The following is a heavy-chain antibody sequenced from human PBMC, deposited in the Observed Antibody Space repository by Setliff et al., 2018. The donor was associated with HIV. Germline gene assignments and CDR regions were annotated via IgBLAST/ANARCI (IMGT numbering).Heavy chain of an antibody. CDR3: ARVDTKPYGSGNYHVTFDI. D-gene: IGHD3-10*01. Sequence: LRLSCAASGFTFDDYGMNWVRQVPGKGLEWVSGINWKGGSTGYADSVKGRFTISRDNAKNSLYLQMNSLRAEDTALYHRARVDTKPYGSGNYHVTFDIWGQGTMVTVSS. J-gene: IGHJ3*02. CDR1: GFTFDDYG. V-gene: IGHV3-20*01. CDR2: INWKGGST.